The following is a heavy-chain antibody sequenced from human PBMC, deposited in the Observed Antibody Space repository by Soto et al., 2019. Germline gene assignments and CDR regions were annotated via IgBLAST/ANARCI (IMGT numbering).Heavy chain of an antibody. D-gene: IGHD1-26*01. CDR3: ARKNPGREWELPDY. J-gene: IGHJ4*02. V-gene: IGHV3-30*03. Sequence: QVQLVESGGGVVQPGRSLRLSCAASGFAFSTYGMHWVRQAPGKGLEWVAVTTSDGARINYADSVKGRFTISRENSRTTMYLQMNSLRIDDTAVYYCARKNPGREWELPDYWGQGTPVTVSS. CDR1: GFAFSTYG. CDR2: TTSDGARI.